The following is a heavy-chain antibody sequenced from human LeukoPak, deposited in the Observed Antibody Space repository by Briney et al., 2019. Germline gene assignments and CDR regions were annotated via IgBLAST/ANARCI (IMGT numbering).Heavy chain of an antibody. CDR1: GYSFTTYW. CDR3: ARGLYTSSAYYFDY. D-gene: IGHD6-13*01. V-gene: IGHV5-10-1*01. Sequence: GESLKISCKGSGYSFTTYWISWVRQMPGEGLEWMGRIDPSDSYTNYSPSFQGHVTISADKSNSTAYLQWSSPKASDTAMYYCARGLYTSSAYYFDYWGQGTLVTVSS. J-gene: IGHJ4*02. CDR2: IDPSDSYT.